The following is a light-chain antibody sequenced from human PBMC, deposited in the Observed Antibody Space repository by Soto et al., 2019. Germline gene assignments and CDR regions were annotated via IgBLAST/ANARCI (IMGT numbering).Light chain of an antibody. Sequence: DIQMTQSPSSLSASVGHTVTITCRASQDVRSDLGWYQHKPGKAPKRLIYAASRLQGGVPSRFSGSGSGTEFTLTIGSLQPEDSATYYCLQHDSFPYTFGAGTRLEI. J-gene: IGKJ2*01. CDR1: QDVRSD. V-gene: IGKV1-17*01. CDR2: AAS. CDR3: LQHDSFPYT.